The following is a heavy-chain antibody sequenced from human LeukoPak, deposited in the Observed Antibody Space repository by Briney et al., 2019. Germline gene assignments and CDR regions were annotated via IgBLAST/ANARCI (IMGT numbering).Heavy chain of an antibody. Sequence: PSETLSLTCTVSGGSISSGGYYWSWIRQPAGKGLEWIGRIYTSGSTNYNPSLKSRVTISVDTSKNQFSLKLSSMTAADTAVYYCARDSREYCSSTSCPVLNAFDIWGQGTMVTVSS. J-gene: IGHJ3*02. D-gene: IGHD2-2*01. CDR3: ARDSREYCSSTSCPVLNAFDI. CDR1: GGSISSGGYY. CDR2: IYTSGST. V-gene: IGHV4-61*02.